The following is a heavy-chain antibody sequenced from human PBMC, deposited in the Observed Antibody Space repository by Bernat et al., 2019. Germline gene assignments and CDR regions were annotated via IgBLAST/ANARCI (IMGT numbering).Heavy chain of an antibody. CDR3: GRALYDSSGRNAFDI. V-gene: IGHV1-8*01. D-gene: IGHD3-22*01. CDR2: MNPNSGNT. Sequence: QVQLVQSGAEVKKPGASVKVSCKASGYTFTSYDINWVRQATGQGLEWMGWMNPNSGNTGYAQKFQGRFTRPRNPSISTPYMGLGSLVSEATAVYTWGRALYDSSGRNAFDIGGQGTMFPVPP. CDR1: GYTFTSYD. J-gene: IGHJ3*02.